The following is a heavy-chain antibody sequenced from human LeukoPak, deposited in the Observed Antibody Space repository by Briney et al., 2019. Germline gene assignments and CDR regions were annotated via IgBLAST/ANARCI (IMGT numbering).Heavy chain of an antibody. V-gene: IGHV4-39*01. CDR3: VRRVDYYGSGSYFYYDY. CDR2: IHYSGTT. D-gene: IGHD3-10*01. J-gene: IGHJ4*02. CDR1: GGSISSSGYY. Sequence: SETLTLTCTVAGGSISSSGYYWDWIRQPPEKGLDWIGTIHYSGTTFYKSSLESRLTMSVDTSKNQFSLKLSSVTAADTAVYYCVRRVDYYGSGSYFYYDYWGQGTLVTVSS.